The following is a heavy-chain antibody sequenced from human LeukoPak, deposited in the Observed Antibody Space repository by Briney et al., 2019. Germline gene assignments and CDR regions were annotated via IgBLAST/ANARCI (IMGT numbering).Heavy chain of an antibody. D-gene: IGHD3-3*01. CDR3: ARGLRYYDFWSGPGGMDV. V-gene: IGHV4-59*01. Sequence: SETLSLTCTVSGGSISSYYWSWIRQPPGKGLEWIGYIYYSGSTNYNPSLKSRVTISVDTSKNQFSLKLSSVTAADTAVYYCARGLRYYDFWSGPGGMDVWGQGTTVTVSS. J-gene: IGHJ6*02. CDR2: IYYSGST. CDR1: GGSISSYY.